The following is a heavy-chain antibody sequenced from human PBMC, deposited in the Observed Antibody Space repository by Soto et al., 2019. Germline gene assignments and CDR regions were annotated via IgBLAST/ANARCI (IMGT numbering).Heavy chain of an antibody. Sequence: ASVKVSCKASGYTFTGYYMHWVRQAPGQGLEGMGWINPNSGGTNYAQKFQGRVTMTRNTTISIAYMELSRLRADDTAVYYCARAGSSTRASFDYWGQGTLVTVSS. J-gene: IGHJ4*02. CDR1: GYTFTGYY. V-gene: IGHV1-2*02. CDR3: ARAGSSTRASFDY. CDR2: INPNSGGT. D-gene: IGHD6-6*01.